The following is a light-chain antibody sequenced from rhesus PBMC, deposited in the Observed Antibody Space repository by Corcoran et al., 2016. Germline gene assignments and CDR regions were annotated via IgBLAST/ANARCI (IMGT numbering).Light chain of an antibody. CDR2: GVF. Sequence: ETVVTQSPATLSLSPGERATLSCRASQSVGSHLAWYQQKPGQAPWLLIYGVFSRATGIPDRVSGRGSGTDVTLPIRSLGPEDVGVYVCQKSSNLWTFGQGTKVDIK. J-gene: IGKJ1*01. V-gene: IGKV3-24*04. CDR1: QSVGSH. CDR3: QKSSNLWT.